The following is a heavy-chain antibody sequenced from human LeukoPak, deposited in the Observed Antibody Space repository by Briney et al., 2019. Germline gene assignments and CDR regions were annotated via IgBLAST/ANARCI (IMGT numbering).Heavy chain of an antibody. J-gene: IGHJ4*02. D-gene: IGHD3-22*01. CDR1: GGSISSAGYY. CDR2: IYYSGST. Sequence: SETLSLTCTVSGGSISSAGYYWSWIRQHPGKGLEWIGYIYYSGSTYYNPSLKSRVTISVDTSKNQFSLKLSSVTAADTAVYYCARWGLSYYDSSGYFQNYFDYWGQGTLVTVSS. CDR3: ARWGLSYYDSSGYFQNYFDY. V-gene: IGHV4-31*03.